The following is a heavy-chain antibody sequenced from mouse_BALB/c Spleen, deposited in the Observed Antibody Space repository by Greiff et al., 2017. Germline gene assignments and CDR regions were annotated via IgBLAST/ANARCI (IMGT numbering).Heavy chain of an antibody. D-gene: IGHD2-14*01. V-gene: IGHV1-9*01. CDR1: GYTFSSYW. Sequence: QVQLKESGAELMKPGASVKISCKATGYTFSSYWIEWVKQRPGHGLEWIGEILPGSGSTNYNEKFKGKATFTADTSSNTAYMQLSSLTSEDSAVYYCARGRYRYDAMDYWGQGTSVTVSS. J-gene: IGHJ4*01. CDR2: ILPGSGST. CDR3: ARGRYRYDAMDY.